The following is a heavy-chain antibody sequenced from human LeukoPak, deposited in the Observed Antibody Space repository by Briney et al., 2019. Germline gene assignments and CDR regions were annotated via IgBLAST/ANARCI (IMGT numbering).Heavy chain of an antibody. J-gene: IGHJ4*02. Sequence: GGSLRLSCAASGFTFSSYAMSWVRQAPGKGLEWVSSFSGSGGSIYYADSVKGRFTMSRDNSKSTLYLRTNSLRADDTAVYYCARSGYNRFDYWGQGTLVTVSS. D-gene: IGHD5-24*01. CDR2: FSGSGGSI. CDR3: ARSGYNRFDY. CDR1: GFTFSSYA. V-gene: IGHV3-23*01.